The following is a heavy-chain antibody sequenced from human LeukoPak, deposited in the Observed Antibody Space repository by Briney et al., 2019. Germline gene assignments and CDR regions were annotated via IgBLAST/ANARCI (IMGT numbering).Heavy chain of an antibody. J-gene: IGHJ4*02. V-gene: IGHV3-66*02. CDR2: IYRGGGT. D-gene: IGHD1-26*01. CDR1: GFTVSSNY. Sequence: GGSLRLSCAASGFTVSSNYMSWVRQAPGKGLQWVLVIYRGGGTYYADSVKGRFTISRDNSKNTLYLQMNNVRPEDTAMYYCARDPTYYYFDYWGQGTLVTVSS. CDR3: ARDPTYYYFDY.